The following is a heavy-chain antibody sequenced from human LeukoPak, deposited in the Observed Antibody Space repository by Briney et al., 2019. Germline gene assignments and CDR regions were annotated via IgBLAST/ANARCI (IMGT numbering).Heavy chain of an antibody. J-gene: IGHJ3*01. CDR3: ARDYGDCVSPHF. D-gene: IGHD4-17*01. CDR2: ISSDGRST. V-gene: IGHV3-74*01. Sequence: GGSLRLSCVASGFTFSNYWMHWVRQAPGKGLVWVSRISSDGRSTSYADSVKGRFTISRDNAKNTLYLQMNSLRAEDTAVFYCARDYGDCVSPHFWGQGTMVTVSS. CDR1: GFTFSNYW.